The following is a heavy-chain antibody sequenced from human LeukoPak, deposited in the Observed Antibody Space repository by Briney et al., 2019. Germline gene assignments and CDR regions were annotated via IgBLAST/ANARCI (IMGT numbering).Heavy chain of an antibody. CDR3: ARGSTSTAPGWVY. CDR2: VSGNGDTK. CDR1: GFTFSSYT. Sequence: GGSLRLSCAASGFTFSSYTMSWVRQAPGKGLEWLSAVSGNGDTKDYVDSVKGRFTISRDNSRNTVHLQIDNPRTEDTAVYYCARGSTSTAPGWVYWGHGTPVTVSS. J-gene: IGHJ4*01. D-gene: IGHD2-21*02. V-gene: IGHV3-23*01.